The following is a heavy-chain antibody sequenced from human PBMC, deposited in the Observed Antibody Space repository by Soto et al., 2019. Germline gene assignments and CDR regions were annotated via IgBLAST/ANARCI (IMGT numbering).Heavy chain of an antibody. Sequence: SETLPSPALSLVAPSAVVITTGVGSASPPGKGLEWIGYIHNSGSTYHNPSLKSRITLSVDTSENQFSLELNSVTAADTAVYYCVRLLDPLKYFDWMSHDFWGQGTQVTVSS. J-gene: IGHJ4*02. CDR2: IHNSGST. V-gene: IGHV4-30-4*01. CDR1: VAPSAVVITT. D-gene: IGHD3-9*01. CDR3: VRLLDPLKYFDWMSHDF.